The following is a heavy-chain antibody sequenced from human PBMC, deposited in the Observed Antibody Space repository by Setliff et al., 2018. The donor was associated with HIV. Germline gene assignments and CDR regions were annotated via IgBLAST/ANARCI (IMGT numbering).Heavy chain of an antibody. CDR2: IKQDESER. D-gene: IGHD3-10*01. CDR3: ARDYFSPFGTVPHFPHFDY. CDR1: GFMFNKNY. Sequence: PGGSLRLSCTASGFMFNKNYMSWVRQAPGKGLEWVANIKQDESERFYVDSVRGRFTISRDNAKNSLYLQMNSLRAEDTAVYYCARDYFSPFGTVPHFPHFDYWGQGALVTVSS. J-gene: IGHJ4*02. V-gene: IGHV3-7*03.